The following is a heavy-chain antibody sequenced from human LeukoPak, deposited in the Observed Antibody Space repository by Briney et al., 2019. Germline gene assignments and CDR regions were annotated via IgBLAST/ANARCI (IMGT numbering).Heavy chain of an antibody. J-gene: IGHJ4*02. CDR2: ISGSGGST. CDR1: GFTFSSYA. D-gene: IGHD2-2*02. Sequence: GGSLRLSCAASGFTFSSYAMSWVRQAPGKGPEWVSAISGSGGSTYYADSVKGRFTISKDNSKNTLYLQMNSLRAEDTAVYYCAKGEYCSTTSCYTLYYWGQGTLVTVSS. CDR3: AKGEYCSTTSCYTLYY. V-gene: IGHV3-23*01.